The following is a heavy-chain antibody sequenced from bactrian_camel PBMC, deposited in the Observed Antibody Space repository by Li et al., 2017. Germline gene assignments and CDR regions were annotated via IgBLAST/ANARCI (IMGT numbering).Heavy chain of an antibody. CDR2: INSHGIT. D-gene: IGHD7*01. CDR1: GHIDGSCG. CDR3: KANKRPGGGLSNLCGLGS. V-gene: IGHV3S53*01. Sequence: HVQLVESGGGSVQPGGSLTLSCAVSGHIDGSCGMAWYRQAPGKEREAVSAINSHGITTYADSVKGRFTISRDNSKNTVYLQMNSLKPEDTAMYFCKANKRPGGGLSNLCGLGSWGQGTQVTVS. J-gene: IGHJ6*01.